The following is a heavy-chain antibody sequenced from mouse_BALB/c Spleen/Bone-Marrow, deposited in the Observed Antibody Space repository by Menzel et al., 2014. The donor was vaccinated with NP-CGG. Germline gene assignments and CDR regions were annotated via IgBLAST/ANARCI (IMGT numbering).Heavy chain of an antibody. CDR2: INPDSSTI. V-gene: IGHV4-1*02. Sequence: VQLKESGGGLVQPGGSLKLSCAASGSDFSGYWMTWVRQAPEKGLEWIGEINPDSSTINYTPSLKDKFIISRDNAKNALYLQMSKVRSEDTALYYCARPGYYGYQDVWGAGTTVTVSS. J-gene: IGHJ1*01. CDR3: ARPGYYGYQDV. D-gene: IGHD1-2*01. CDR1: GSDFSGYW.